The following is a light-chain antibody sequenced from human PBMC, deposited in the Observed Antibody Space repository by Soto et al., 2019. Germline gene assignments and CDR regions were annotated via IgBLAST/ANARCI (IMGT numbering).Light chain of an antibody. V-gene: IGKV3-15*01. CDR3: QQYNDWPPWT. CDR1: QSVRSN. Sequence: ETVLTQSPATLSVSPGERATLSCRASQSVRSNLAWYQQRPGQAPRLLISGASTRATGIPARFSGSGSGTDFTLTISSLQSEDLAIYYCQQYNDWPPWTFGQGTKVEIK. J-gene: IGKJ1*01. CDR2: GAS.